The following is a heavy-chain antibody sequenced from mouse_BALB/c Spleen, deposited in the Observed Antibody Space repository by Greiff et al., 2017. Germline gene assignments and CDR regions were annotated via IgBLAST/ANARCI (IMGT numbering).Heavy chain of an antibody. D-gene: IGHD3-3*01. J-gene: IGHJ3*01. CDR3: ARVGHEAPGFAY. V-gene: IGHV5-4*02. CDR1: GFTFSDYY. CDR2: ISDGGSYT. Sequence: EVQRVESGGGLVKPGGSLKLSCAASGFTFSDYYMYWVRQTPEKRLEWVATISDGGSYTYYPDSVKGRFTISRDNAKNNLYLQMSSLKSEDTAMYYCARVGHEAPGFAYWGQGTLVTVSA.